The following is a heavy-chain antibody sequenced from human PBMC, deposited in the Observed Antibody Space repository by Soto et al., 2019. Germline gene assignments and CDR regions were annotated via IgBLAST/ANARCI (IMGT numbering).Heavy chain of an antibody. Sequence: APVKVSSKGSGYTFTSYYMCWVRQAPGQGLEWMGVIYPSGGTTSYAQSFQGRVTMTRDTSTSTVYMELSSLRSEDTAVYYCARESPGTRKFDYWGQGTLVTVSS. CDR2: IYPSGGTT. CDR3: ARESPGTRKFDY. J-gene: IGHJ4*02. D-gene: IGHD1-1*01. V-gene: IGHV1-46*01. CDR1: GYTFTSYY.